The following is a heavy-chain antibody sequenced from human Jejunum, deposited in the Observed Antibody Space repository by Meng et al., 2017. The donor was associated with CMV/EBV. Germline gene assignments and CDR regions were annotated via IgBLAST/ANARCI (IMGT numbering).Heavy chain of an antibody. Sequence: QVHLQESGPGLVRPSEXLSHTCTVSGDSISNYYWSWIRQPAGKKLEWIGRISSSWNTNYPPSLKGRVIMSLDTSNNQFFLKLTSVTAADTALYYCARGESRGYYYFDYWGQGILGTVSS. V-gene: IGHV4-4*07. J-gene: IGHJ4*02. CDR2: ISSSWNT. CDR1: GDSISNYY. D-gene: IGHD3-22*01. CDR3: ARGESRGYYYFDY.